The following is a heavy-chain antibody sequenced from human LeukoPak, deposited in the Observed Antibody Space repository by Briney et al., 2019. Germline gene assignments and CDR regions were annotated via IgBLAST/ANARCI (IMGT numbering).Heavy chain of an antibody. CDR1: GDSVSSNSAA. Sequence: SQTLSLTCAISGDSVSSNSAAWNWIRQSPSRGLEWLGSTYYRSKWYNDYAVSVKSRITINPDTSKNQFSLQLNSVTPEDTAVYYCARAPEGHSSSWYGGPRGRKGYYFDYWGQGTLVTVSS. CDR2: TYYRSKWYN. V-gene: IGHV6-1*01. J-gene: IGHJ4*02. CDR3: ARAPEGHSSSWYGGPRGRKGYYFDY. D-gene: IGHD6-13*01.